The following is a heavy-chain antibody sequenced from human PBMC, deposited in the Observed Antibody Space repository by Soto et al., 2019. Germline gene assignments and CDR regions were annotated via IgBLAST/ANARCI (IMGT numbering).Heavy chain of an antibody. Sequence: ASVKVSCKASGGTFSSYSISWVRQAPGQGLEWMGGIIPIFGTADYAQKFQGRVTITADESTSTAYMELSSLRSEDTAVYYCASHYDSSGYYYRGLDYWGQGTLVTVSS. CDR1: GGTFSSYS. CDR3: ASHYDSSGYYYRGLDY. CDR2: IIPIFGTA. V-gene: IGHV1-69*13. D-gene: IGHD3-22*01. J-gene: IGHJ4*02.